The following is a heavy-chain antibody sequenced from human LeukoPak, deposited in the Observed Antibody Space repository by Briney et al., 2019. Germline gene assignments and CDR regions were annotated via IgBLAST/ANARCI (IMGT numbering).Heavy chain of an antibody. CDR2: ITSSSGSI. V-gene: IGHV3-48*01. CDR3: ARDRGGYSSSSTDY. D-gene: IGHD6-6*01. J-gene: IGHJ4*02. Sequence: GGSLRLSCVASGFSFSSYSMNWVRQAPGKGLEWVSYITSSSGSIYYADSVKGRFTISRDNAKNSLYLQMNSLRAEDTAVYYCARDRGGYSSSSTDYWGQGILVTVSS. CDR1: GFSFSSYS.